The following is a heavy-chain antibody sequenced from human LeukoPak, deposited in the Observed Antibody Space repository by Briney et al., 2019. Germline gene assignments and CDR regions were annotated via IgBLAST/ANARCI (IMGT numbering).Heavy chain of an antibody. CDR2: ISSSSSTI. J-gene: IGHJ3*02. D-gene: IGHD3-22*01. CDR1: GFTFSSYS. CDR3: ARDSLDYYDSSGYYSGYAFDI. V-gene: IGHV3-48*01. Sequence: GGSLRLSCAASGFTFSSYSMNWVRQAPGKGLEWVSYISSSSSTIYYADSVKGRFTISRDNAKNSLYLQMNSLRAEDTAVYYCARDSLDYYDSSGYYSGYAFDIWGQGTMVTVSS.